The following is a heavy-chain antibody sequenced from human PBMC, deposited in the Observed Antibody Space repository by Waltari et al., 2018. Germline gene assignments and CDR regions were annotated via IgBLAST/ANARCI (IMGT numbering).Heavy chain of an antibody. J-gene: IGHJ4*02. CDR3: ARDLGRGLFLDS. D-gene: IGHD2-15*01. V-gene: IGHV4-4*02. CDR1: W. Sequence: WWSWVRQSQGKGLGWIGQVHRNGRTNYNPSRASRAIVSLGSSMNQFSLRILSATAADTAVYYCARDLGRGLFLDSWGQGTLVTVSP. CDR2: VHRNGRT.